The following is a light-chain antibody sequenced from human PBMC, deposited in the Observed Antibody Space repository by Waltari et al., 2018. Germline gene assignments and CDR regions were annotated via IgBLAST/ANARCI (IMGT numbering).Light chain of an antibody. CDR1: QGISSY. J-gene: IGKJ3*01. V-gene: IGKV1-17*01. Sequence: DIQMSQSPSSLSASVGDRVTITCRARQGISSYLNWYQQKPGKAPKLLIYYANSLESGVPSRFSGSGSGTEFTLTISSLQPEDFATYYCQQDNSYPFTFGPGTKLDIK. CDR2: YAN. CDR3: QQDNSYPFT.